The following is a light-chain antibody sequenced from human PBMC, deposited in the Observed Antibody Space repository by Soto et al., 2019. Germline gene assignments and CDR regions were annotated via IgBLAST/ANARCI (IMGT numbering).Light chain of an antibody. V-gene: IGKV3-20*01. CDR1: HSVGSTF. CDR3: GQFVSSPPRT. Sequence: EIVLTQSPGTLSLSPGERATLSCRASHSVGSTFLAWYQQKPGQAPRLLIYGVSTRATGIPDRFSGSWSGTDFTLSISRLEPEDFAVYYCGQFVSSPPRTFGQGTKVEIK. J-gene: IGKJ1*01. CDR2: GVS.